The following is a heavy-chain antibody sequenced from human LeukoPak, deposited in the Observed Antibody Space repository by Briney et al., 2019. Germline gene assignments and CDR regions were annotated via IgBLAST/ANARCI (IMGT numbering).Heavy chain of an antibody. D-gene: IGHD6-13*01. J-gene: IGHJ4*02. CDR3: AKARFSSSWYSGSYFDY. CDR1: GFTFDDYA. V-gene: IGHV3-9*03. Sequence: GRSLRLSCAASGFTFDDYAMHWVRQAPGKGLEWVSGISWNSGSIGYADSVKGRFTISRDNAKNFLYLQMNSLRAEDMALYYCAKARFSSSWYSGSYFDYWGQGTLVTVSS. CDR2: ISWNSGSI.